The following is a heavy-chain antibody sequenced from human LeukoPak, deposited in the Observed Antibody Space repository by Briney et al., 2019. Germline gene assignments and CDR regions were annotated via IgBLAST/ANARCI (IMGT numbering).Heavy chain of an antibody. CDR1: GFTFSDYY. D-gene: IGHD4-17*01. CDR2: ISTTSTYT. J-gene: IGHJ6*02. V-gene: IGHV3-11*05. Sequence: GGSLRLSCAASGFTFSDYYMSWIRQAPGKGLEWVSYISTTSTYTDYADSVKGRFTISRDNAKNLLYLQMNSLRPEDTAVYYCARDTVTTFRFRDYYYYGMDVWGQGTTVTVSS. CDR3: ARDTVTTFRFRDYYYYGMDV.